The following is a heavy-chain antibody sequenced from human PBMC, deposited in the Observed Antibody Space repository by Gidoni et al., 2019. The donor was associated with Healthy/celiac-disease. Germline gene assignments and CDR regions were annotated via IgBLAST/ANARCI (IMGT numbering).Heavy chain of an antibody. J-gene: IGHJ4*02. Sequence: EVQLVESGGGWVRPGGSLRLSCAASAFTVSSKYMSLVRQAPGKGLECVSVIYRGVSTYYADSVQGRFTISRDNSKNTLYLQMNSLRAEDTAVYYCARTPRVYSSSWYGFDYWGQGTLVTVSS. V-gene: IGHV3-66*01. D-gene: IGHD6-13*01. CDR2: IYRGVST. CDR1: AFTVSSKY. CDR3: ARTPRVYSSSWYGFDY.